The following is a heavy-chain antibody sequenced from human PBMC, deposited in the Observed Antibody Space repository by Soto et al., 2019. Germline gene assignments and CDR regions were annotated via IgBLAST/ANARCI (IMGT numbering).Heavy chain of an antibody. J-gene: IGHJ6*02. V-gene: IGHV3-30*18. Sequence: PGGSLRLSCAASGFTFSSYGMHWVRQAPGKGLEWVAVISYDGSNKYYADSVKGRFTISRDNSKNTLYLQMNSLRAEDTAVYYCAKDRAEYDYVWGSYRNGMDVWGQGTTVTVSS. D-gene: IGHD3-16*02. CDR2: ISYDGSNK. CDR3: AKDRAEYDYVWGSYRNGMDV. CDR1: GFTFSSYG.